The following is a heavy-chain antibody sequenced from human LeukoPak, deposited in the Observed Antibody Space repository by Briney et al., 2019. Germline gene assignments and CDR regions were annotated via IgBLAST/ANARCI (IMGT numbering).Heavy chain of an antibody. V-gene: IGHV4-30-4*01. CDR3: NYYGSGSPDAFDF. Sequence: PSPTLSLTGLVSGGSISSADYYWTWIPQPPGEGPGWIGYNYNSGRTYYNPSLKSRGTISVDKSKNQFSLKLSSVTAADTAVYYCNYYGSGSPDAFDFWGQGTMVTVSS. J-gene: IGHJ3*01. CDR1: GGSISSADYY. CDR2: NYNSGRT. D-gene: IGHD3-10*01.